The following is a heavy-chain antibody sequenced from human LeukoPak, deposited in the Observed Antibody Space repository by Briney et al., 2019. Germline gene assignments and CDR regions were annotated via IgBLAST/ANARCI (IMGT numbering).Heavy chain of an antibody. D-gene: IGHD3-22*01. CDR1: GGSISSGGYY. CDR2: IYYNGNI. Sequence: SQTLSLTCTVSGGSISSGGYYWSWIRQHPGKGLEWIGYIYYNGNIYYNPSLKSRLTISGDTSKNQFSLKLSSVTAADTAVYYCVRNFDSYNAFDIWGQGTMVTVSS. V-gene: IGHV4-31*03. J-gene: IGHJ3*02. CDR3: VRNFDSYNAFDI.